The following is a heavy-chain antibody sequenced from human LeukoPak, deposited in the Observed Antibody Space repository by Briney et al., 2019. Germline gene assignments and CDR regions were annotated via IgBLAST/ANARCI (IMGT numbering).Heavy chain of an antibody. CDR1: GGSISSYY. J-gene: IGHJ4*02. V-gene: IGHV4-59*01. D-gene: IGHD6-6*01. Sequence: SETLSLTCTVSGGSISSYYWSWIRQPPGRGLEWIAYIYYTGKTNYNPSLKSRVSISVDASKNQFSLRLISGTAADTAIYYCARAYSSSSATLGYWGQGTLVTVSS. CDR2: IYYTGKT. CDR3: ARAYSSSSATLGY.